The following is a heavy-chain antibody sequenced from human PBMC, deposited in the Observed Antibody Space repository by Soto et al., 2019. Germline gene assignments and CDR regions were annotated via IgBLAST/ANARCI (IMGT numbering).Heavy chain of an antibody. J-gene: IGHJ6*03. V-gene: IGHV3-15*01. CDR3: TTGPWSQGTTVLRRYYYYMDV. D-gene: IGHD4-17*01. CDR2: IKSKTDGGIT. Sequence: GGSLRLSCAASGFTFSNAWMSWVRQAPGKGLEWVGRIKSKTDGGITDYAEPVKGRFTISRDDSKNTLYLQMNSLKTEDTAVYYRTTGPWSQGTTVLRRYYYYMDVWGKGTTVTVSS. CDR1: GFTFSNAW.